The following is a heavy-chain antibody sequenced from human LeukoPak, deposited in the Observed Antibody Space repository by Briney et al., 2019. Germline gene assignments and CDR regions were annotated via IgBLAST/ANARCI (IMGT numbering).Heavy chain of an antibody. J-gene: IGHJ5*02. CDR1: GFTFSTHW. CDR2: VTGDGTGT. Sequence: GGSLRLSCTASGFTFSTHWMHWLRQAPGKGLEWVSRVTGDGTGTIYVDSVKGRFTISRDNAKNTLYLQMNSLQTEETAVYYRERDHGYIIDLWGQGTLVTVSS. V-gene: IGHV3-74*01. D-gene: IGHD5-24*01. CDR3: ERDHGYIIDL.